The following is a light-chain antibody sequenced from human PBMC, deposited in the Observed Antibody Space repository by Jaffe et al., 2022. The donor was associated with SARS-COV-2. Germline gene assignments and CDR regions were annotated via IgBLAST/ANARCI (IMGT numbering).Light chain of an antibody. CDR3: QSADSTVTYEVL. V-gene: IGLV3-25*03. CDR1: VLTKQY. J-gene: IGLJ2*01. CDR2: KDS. Sequence: SYELTQPPSVSVSPGQTARITCSGEVLTKQYVYWYQQKPGQAPVLVLYKDSERPSGIPERFSGSNSGKTVTLTISGVQSEDEADYYCQSADSTVTYEVLFGGGTKLTVL.